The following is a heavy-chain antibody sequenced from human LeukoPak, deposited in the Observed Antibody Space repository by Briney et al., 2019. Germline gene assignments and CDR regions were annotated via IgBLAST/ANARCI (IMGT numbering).Heavy chain of an antibody. D-gene: IGHD2-2*01. J-gene: IGHJ4*02. CDR3: AKAYCGSTICYGGGKIDY. V-gene: IGHV3-30*02. Sequence: QPGGSLRLSCAASGFTFINYGMHWVRQAPGKGLEWVTFIHYDGSNKYYADSVKGRFTISRDNSKNTLYLQMNSLRAEDTAVYYCAKAYCGSTICYGGGKIDYWGQGTLVTVSS. CDR2: IHYDGSNK. CDR1: GFTFINYG.